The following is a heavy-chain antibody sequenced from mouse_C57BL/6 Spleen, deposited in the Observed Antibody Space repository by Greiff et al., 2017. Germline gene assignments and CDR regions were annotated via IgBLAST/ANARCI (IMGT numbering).Heavy chain of an antibody. D-gene: IGHD2-12*01. V-gene: IGHV1-9*01. CDR2: ILPGSGSN. Sequence: QVQLQQSGAELMKPGASVKLSCKATGYTFTGYWIEWVKQRPGHGLEWIGEILPGSGSNNYNGKFKGKATFTADTSSNTAYMQLSSLTTYDAAIDYGARVRLLYGYYWGQGTTLTVSS. J-gene: IGHJ2*01. CDR1: GYTFTGYW. CDR3: ARVRLLYGYY.